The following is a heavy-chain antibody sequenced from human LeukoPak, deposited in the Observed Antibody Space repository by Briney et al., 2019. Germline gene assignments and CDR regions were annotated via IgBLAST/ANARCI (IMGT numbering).Heavy chain of an antibody. CDR2: IIPIFGTA. Sequence: SVKVSCKAPGGTFSSYAIRWVRQAPGQGLEWMGGIIPIFGTANYAQKFQGRVTITADESTSTAYMALSSLRSEDTAVYYCASSDGDGSYWDFDLWGRGTLVTVSS. V-gene: IGHV1-69*13. J-gene: IGHJ2*01. CDR3: ASSDGDGSYWDFDL. D-gene: IGHD4-17*01. CDR1: GGTFSSYA.